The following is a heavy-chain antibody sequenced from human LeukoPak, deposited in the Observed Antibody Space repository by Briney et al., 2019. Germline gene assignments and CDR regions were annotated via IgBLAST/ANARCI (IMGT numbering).Heavy chain of an antibody. Sequence: GGSLRLSCAASGFTFSRFWMSWVRQAPGKGLEWVANVKQDGSEKYYVDSVKGRFTISRDNAKNSLYLQMNSLRAEDTAVYYCARDYAGSSSWNWFDPWGQGTLVTVSS. CDR1: GFTFSRFW. D-gene: IGHD6-13*01. CDR3: ARDYAGSSSWNWFDP. V-gene: IGHV3-7*05. J-gene: IGHJ5*02. CDR2: VKQDGSEK.